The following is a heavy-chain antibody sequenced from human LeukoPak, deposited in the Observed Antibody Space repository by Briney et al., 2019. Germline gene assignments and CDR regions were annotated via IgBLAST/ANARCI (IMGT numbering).Heavy chain of an antibody. CDR1: GYTFTSDG. CDR3: ATFSSSSYYYYYGMDV. CDR2: ISAYNGNT. D-gene: IGHD6-6*01. V-gene: IGHV1-18*01. Sequence: GASVKVSCKASGYTFTSDGISWVRQAPGQGLEWMGWISAYNGNTNYAQKLQGRVTMTTDTSTSTAYMELRSLRSDDTAVYYCATFSSSSYYYYYGMDVWGQGTTVTVSS. J-gene: IGHJ6*02.